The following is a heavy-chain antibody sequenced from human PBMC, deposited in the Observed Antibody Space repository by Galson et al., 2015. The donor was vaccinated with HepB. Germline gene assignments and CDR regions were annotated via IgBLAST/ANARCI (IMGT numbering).Heavy chain of an antibody. Sequence: SVKVSCKASGYTFTINGISWVRQTPGQGLEWLGWISSNGGNTKYAQKYQGRITLTRDTSASTAYLELRSLRSDDTAMYYCARDRDYRFDFWGQGTLDTVSS. CDR3: ARDRDYRFDF. D-gene: IGHD4/OR15-4a*01. V-gene: IGHV1-18*01. CDR2: ISSNGGNT. CDR1: GYTFTING. J-gene: IGHJ4*02.